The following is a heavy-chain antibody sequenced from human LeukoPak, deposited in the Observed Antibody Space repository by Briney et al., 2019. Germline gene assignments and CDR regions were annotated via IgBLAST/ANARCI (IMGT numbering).Heavy chain of an antibody. Sequence: GGSLRLSCAASGFTFSSYWMHWVRQTPGKGLVWVSRVNSDGTGTTYADSVEGRFTISRDNAKNTVYLQMHSLRAEDTAIYYCIRTLIVATSPYMDVWGKGTTVTVSS. CDR2: VNSDGTGT. J-gene: IGHJ6*03. D-gene: IGHD5-12*01. CDR1: GFTFSSYW. CDR3: IRTLIVATSPYMDV. V-gene: IGHV3-74*01.